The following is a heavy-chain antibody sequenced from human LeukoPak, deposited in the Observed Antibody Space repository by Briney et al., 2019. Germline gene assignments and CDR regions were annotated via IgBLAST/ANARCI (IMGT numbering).Heavy chain of an antibody. D-gene: IGHD6-13*01. CDR2: IYENGGTT. V-gene: IGHV3-20*04. J-gene: IGHJ4*02. Sequence: GGSLRLSCVGSGFTFRSHAMSWVRQAPEKGLEFVSGIYENGGTTYYADSVEGRFTISRDNAKNSLYLQMNSLRAEDTAVYYCVRDNPRQQGFAYWGQGTLVTVSS. CDR1: GFTFRSHA. CDR3: VRDNPRQQGFAY.